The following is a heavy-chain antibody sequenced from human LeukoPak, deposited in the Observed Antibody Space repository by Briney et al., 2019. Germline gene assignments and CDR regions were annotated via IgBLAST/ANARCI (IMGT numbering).Heavy chain of an antibody. CDR3: AKRRGSSWYQDIEY. V-gene: IGHV3-23*01. CDR1: GFTFSSYG. CDR2: ISGSGGST. Sequence: GGSLRLSCAASGFTFSSYGMSWVRQAPGKGLEWVSAISGSGGSTYYADSVKGRFTISRDNSKNTLYLQMNSLRAEDTALYYCAKRRGSSWYQDIEYWGQGTLVTVSS. J-gene: IGHJ4*02. D-gene: IGHD6-13*01.